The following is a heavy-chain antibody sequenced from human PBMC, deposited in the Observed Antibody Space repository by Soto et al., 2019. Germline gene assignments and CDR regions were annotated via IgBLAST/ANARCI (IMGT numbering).Heavy chain of an antibody. D-gene: IGHD4-17*01. CDR2: ISSSSSYI. CDR3: ARTVSASTNTVTTTTLDY. J-gene: IGHJ4*02. Sequence: GGSLRLSCAASGFTFSSYSMNWVRQAPGKGLEWVSSISSSSSYIYYADSVKGRFTISRDNAKNSLYLQMNSLRAEDTAVYYCARTVSASTNTVTTTTLDYWGQGTLVTVSS. V-gene: IGHV3-21*01. CDR1: GFTFSSYS.